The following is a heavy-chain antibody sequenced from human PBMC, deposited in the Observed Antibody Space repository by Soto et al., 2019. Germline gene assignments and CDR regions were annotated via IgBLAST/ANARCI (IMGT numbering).Heavy chain of an antibody. CDR2: ISAYSGNT. J-gene: IGHJ5*02. CDR3: ARIKAACSTTNCYYGWFDP. V-gene: IGHV1-18*01. CDR1: GYTFTSYG. D-gene: IGHD2-2*01. Sequence: GASVKVSCKTSGYTFTSYGISWVRQAPGQGLEWMGWISAYSGNTNYVQKLQGRVTMTTDTSTSTAYMELRSLRSDDTAVYYCARIKAACSTTNCYYGWFDPWGQGTLVTVSX.